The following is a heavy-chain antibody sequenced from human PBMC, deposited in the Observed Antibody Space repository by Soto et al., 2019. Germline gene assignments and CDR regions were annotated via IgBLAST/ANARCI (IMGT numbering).Heavy chain of an antibody. CDR2: IIPIFGTA. V-gene: IGHV1-69*13. J-gene: IGHJ4*02. CDR1: GGTFSSYA. Sequence: SVKVSCKASGGTFSSYAISWVRQAPGQGLEWMGGIIPIFGTANYAQKFQGRVTITADESTSTAYMELSSLRSEDTAVYYCARSAVAGRQRQPARLFDYWGQGTLVTVSS. CDR3: ARSAVAGRQRQPARLFDY. D-gene: IGHD6-25*01.